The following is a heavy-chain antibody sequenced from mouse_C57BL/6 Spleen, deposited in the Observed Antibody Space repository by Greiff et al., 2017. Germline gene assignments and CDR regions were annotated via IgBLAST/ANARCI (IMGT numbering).Heavy chain of an antibody. Sequence: QVQLQQSGAELVKPGASVKLSCKASGYTFTSYWMHWVKQRPGQGLEWIGMIHPNSGSTNYNEKFKSKATLTVDKSSSTAYMQLSSLTSEDSAVYYGARGGLYYGNYVDAYWGQGTLVTVSA. CDR2: IHPNSGST. D-gene: IGHD2-1*01. CDR3: ARGGLYYGNYVDAY. V-gene: IGHV1-64*01. CDR1: GYTFTSYW. J-gene: IGHJ3*01.